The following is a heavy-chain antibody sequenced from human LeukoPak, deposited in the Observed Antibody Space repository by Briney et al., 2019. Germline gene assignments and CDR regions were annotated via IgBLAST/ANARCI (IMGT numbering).Heavy chain of an antibody. CDR1: GGSISTDNYY. CDR3: ARDTVSNYYDY. CDR2: IYYSGTT. V-gene: IGHV4-30-4*01. Sequence: SETLSLTCTVSGGSISTDNYYWSWIRQPPGKGLEWIGFIYYSGTTYYNPSLNSRVTMSVDTSKNQFSLKLTSVTAADTAVYYCARDTVSNYYDYWGQGTPVTVSS. D-gene: IGHD3-16*01. J-gene: IGHJ4*02.